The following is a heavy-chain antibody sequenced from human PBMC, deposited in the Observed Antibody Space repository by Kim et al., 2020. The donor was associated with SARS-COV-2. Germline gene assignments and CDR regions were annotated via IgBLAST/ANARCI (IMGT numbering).Heavy chain of an antibody. CDR2: ISGSSRST. CDR3: AKDEVAMVRGVLNP. J-gene: IGHJ5*02. V-gene: IGHV3-23*01. CDR1: GFTFSNYA. Sequence: GGSLRLSCAASGFTFSNYAMSWVRQAPGKGLEWVSAISGSSRSTYHADSVKGRLTISRDNSKSTLYLQMNSLRAEDTAVYYCAKDEVAMVRGVLNPWGQGTLVTVSS. D-gene: IGHD3-10*01.